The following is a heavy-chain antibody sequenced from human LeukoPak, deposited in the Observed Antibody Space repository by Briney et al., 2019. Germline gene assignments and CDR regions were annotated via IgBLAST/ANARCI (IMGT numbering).Heavy chain of an antibody. CDR3: AKKPLVFAFDI. V-gene: IGHV3-23*01. Sequence: GGSLRLSCAASAFTFSNAWMSWVRQAPGKGLEWVSAISGSGGSTYYANSVKGRFTIPRDNSKNTLYLQMNSLRAEDTAVYYCAKKPLVFAFDIWGQGTMVTVSS. J-gene: IGHJ3*02. CDR2: ISGSGGST. D-gene: IGHD1-14*01. CDR1: AFTFSNAW.